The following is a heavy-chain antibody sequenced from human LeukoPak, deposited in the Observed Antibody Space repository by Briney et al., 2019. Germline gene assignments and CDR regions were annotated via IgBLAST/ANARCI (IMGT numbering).Heavy chain of an antibody. V-gene: IGHV3-66*02. CDR1: GFTVSSNY. CDR3: ATGRIAAADRNDY. J-gene: IGHJ4*02. CDR2: IYSGGST. D-gene: IGHD6-13*01. Sequence: PGGSLRLSCAASGFTVSSNYMSWVRQAPGKGLEWVSVIYSGGSTYYADSVKGRFTISRDNSKNTLYLQMNSLRAEDTAVYYCATGRIAAADRNDYWGQGTPATVSS.